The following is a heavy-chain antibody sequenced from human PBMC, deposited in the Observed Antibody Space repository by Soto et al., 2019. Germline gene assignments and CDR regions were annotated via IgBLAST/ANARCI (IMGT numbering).Heavy chain of an antibody. CDR3: ARGIAAAVNAFDI. J-gene: IGHJ3*02. CDR1: GYTFTGYY. D-gene: IGHD6-13*01. Sequence: ASVKVSCKASGYTFTGYYMHWVRQAPGQGLEWMGWINPNSGGTNYAQKFQGWVTMTRDTSISTAYMELSRLRSDDTAVYYCARGIAAAVNAFDIGGQGTMVTVSS. CDR2: INPNSGGT. V-gene: IGHV1-2*04.